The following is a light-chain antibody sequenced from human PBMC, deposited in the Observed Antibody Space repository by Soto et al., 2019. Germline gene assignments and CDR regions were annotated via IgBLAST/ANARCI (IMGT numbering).Light chain of an antibody. CDR2: GNS. J-gene: IGLJ3*02. Sequence: QSVLTQPASVSGAPGQRVTISGTGSSANIGAGYDVHWYQQLPGTAPKLLIYGNSNRPSGVPDRFSGSKSGTSASLAISGLQAEDEADYYCQSYDSSLSVWVFGGGTKLTVL. CDR3: QSYDSSLSVWV. V-gene: IGLV1-40*01. CDR1: SANIGAGYD.